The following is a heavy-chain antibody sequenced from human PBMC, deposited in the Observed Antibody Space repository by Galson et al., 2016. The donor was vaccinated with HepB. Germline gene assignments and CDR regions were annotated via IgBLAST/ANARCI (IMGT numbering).Heavy chain of an antibody. CDR1: GFSLSTSGMR. D-gene: IGHD3-16*01. J-gene: IGHJ5*02. Sequence: PALVKPTQTLTLTCTFSGFSLSTSGMRVTWIRQPPGKALEWLARIDWDDEKFYSTSLKTRFTIFKDTSKNHVVLIMTNMDPVDTATYYCARIRVGGSGFDPWGQGTLVTVSS. V-gene: IGHV2-70*04. CDR2: IDWDDEK. CDR3: ARIRVGGSGFDP.